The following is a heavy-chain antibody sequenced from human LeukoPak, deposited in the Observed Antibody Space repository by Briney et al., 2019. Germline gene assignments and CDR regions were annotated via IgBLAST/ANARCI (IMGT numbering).Heavy chain of an antibody. CDR3: ARQPYMLGAYYFDY. CDR2: IFYSGST. J-gene: IGHJ4*02. D-gene: IGHD1-26*01. Sequence: SETETLTCAVYGGSFSGYYWSWIRQPPGKGLEWIGYIFYSGSTNYNPSLKSRVTLSVDTSKNQFSLKLGSVTAADTAVYYCARQPYMLGAYYFDYWGQETMLRVSS. V-gene: IGHV4-59*08. CDR1: GGSFSGYY.